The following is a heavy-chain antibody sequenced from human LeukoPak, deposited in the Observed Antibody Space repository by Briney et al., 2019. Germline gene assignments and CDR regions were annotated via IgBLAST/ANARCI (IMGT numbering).Heavy chain of an antibody. CDR2: IYYSGST. CDR1: GGSISSSSYY. Sequence: SETLSLTCTVSGGSISSSSYYWGWIRQPPGKGLEWIGSIYYSGSTYYYPSLKSRVTISVDTSKNQFSLKLSSVTAADTAVYYCARQIAVAGNWFDPWGQGTLVTVSS. D-gene: IGHD6-19*01. CDR3: ARQIAVAGNWFDP. J-gene: IGHJ5*02. V-gene: IGHV4-39*01.